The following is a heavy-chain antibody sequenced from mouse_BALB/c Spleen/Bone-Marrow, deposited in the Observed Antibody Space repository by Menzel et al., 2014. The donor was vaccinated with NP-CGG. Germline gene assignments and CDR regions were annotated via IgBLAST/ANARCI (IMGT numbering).Heavy chain of an antibody. V-gene: IGHV1-74*01. CDR1: GYSFTNYW. J-gene: IGHJ3*01. Sequence: QVHVKQSGAKLVRPGASVKLSCKASGYSFTNYWMNWVKQRPGQGLEWIGMIHPSDSETRLNQKFKDKATLTVDKSSSTAYMQLSSPTSEDSAVYYCARFGNYEGFAYWGQGTLVTVSA. CDR3: ARFGNYEGFAY. CDR2: IHPSDSET. D-gene: IGHD2-1*01.